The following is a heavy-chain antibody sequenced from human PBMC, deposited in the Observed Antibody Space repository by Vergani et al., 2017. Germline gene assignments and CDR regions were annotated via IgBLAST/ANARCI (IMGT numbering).Heavy chain of an antibody. Sequence: EVQLVESGGGLVKPGGSLRLSCAASGFTFSSYSMNWVRQAPGKGLEWVSSISSSSSYIYYADSVKGRFTISRDNAKNSLYLQMNSLRAEDTAVYYCARATIVVVPAARIRDYYYGMDVWGQGTTVT. V-gene: IGHV3-21*01. CDR1: GFTFSSYS. D-gene: IGHD2-2*01. J-gene: IGHJ6*02. CDR2: ISSSSSYI. CDR3: ARATIVVVPAARIRDYYYGMDV.